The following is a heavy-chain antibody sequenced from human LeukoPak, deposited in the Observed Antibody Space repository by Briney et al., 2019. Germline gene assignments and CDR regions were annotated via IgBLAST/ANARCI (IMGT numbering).Heavy chain of an antibody. CDR1: GFTFSSYG. V-gene: IGHV3-30*18. J-gene: IGHJ4*02. Sequence: GGSLRLSCAASGFTFSSYGMHWVRQAPGKGLEWVAVISYDGSNKYYADSVKGRFTISRDNSKNTLYLQMNSLRAEDMAIYYCAKIPGYWGQGTLVTVSS. CDR2: ISYDGSNK. CDR3: AKIPGY. D-gene: IGHD2-21*01.